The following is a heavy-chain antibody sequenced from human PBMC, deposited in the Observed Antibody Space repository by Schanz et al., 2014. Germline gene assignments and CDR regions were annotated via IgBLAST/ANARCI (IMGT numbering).Heavy chain of an antibody. CDR1: GFTVSSDH. D-gene: IGHD2-15*01. J-gene: IGHJ6*02. V-gene: IGHV3-21*01. Sequence: EVQLVESGGGFVQPGGSLGLSCVVSGFTVSSDHMSWVRQAPGKGLEWVSSISSSSSYIYYADSVKGRFTISRDNAKNSLYLQMNSLRAEDTAVYYCAKGMGYCSGGTCCDYYYYGLDVWGQGTTVTVSS. CDR3: AKGMGYCSGGTCCDYYYYGLDV. CDR2: ISSSSSYI.